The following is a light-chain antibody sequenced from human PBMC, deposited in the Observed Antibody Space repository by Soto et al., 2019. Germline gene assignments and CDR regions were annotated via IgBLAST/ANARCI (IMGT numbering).Light chain of an antibody. CDR1: SSDVGGYNY. V-gene: IGLV2-14*01. Sequence: QSVLTQPASVSGSPGQSITISCTGTSSDVGGYNYVSWYQQHPGKAPKLMIFDVSDRPSGVSNRFSGSKSGNTASLTISGLQADEEADYYCSSHTTSSTRVFGTGTKLTVL. J-gene: IGLJ1*01. CDR2: DVS. CDR3: SSHTTSSTRV.